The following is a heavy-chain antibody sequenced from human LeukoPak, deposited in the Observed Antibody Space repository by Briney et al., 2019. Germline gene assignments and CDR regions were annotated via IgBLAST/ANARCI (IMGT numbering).Heavy chain of an antibody. J-gene: IGHJ6*02. CDR3: ARDLLMGFGVPQDDYYYGMDV. Sequence: PGGSLRLSCAASGFTFSDYYMSWIRQAPGKGLEWVAVIWYDGSNKYYADSVKGRFTISRDNSKNTLYLQMNSLRAEDTAVYYCARDLLMGFGVPQDDYYYGMDVWGQGTTVTVSS. CDR2: IWYDGSNK. CDR1: GFTFSDYY. V-gene: IGHV3-33*08. D-gene: IGHD3-10*01.